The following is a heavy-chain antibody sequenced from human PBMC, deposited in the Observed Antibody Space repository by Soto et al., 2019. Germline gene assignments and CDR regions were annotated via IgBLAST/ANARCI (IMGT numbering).Heavy chain of an antibody. CDR2: IWYDGSNK. D-gene: IGHD3-9*01. Sequence: QVQLVESGGGVVQPGRSLRLSCAASGFTFSSYGMHWVRQAPGKGLEWVAVIWYDGSNKYYADSVKGRFTISRDNSKNTLYLQMNSLRADDTAVYYCAREGEYYDILTGPPFDWGQGTLVTVSS. CDR3: AREGEYYDILTGPPFD. J-gene: IGHJ4*02. V-gene: IGHV3-33*01. CDR1: GFTFSSYG.